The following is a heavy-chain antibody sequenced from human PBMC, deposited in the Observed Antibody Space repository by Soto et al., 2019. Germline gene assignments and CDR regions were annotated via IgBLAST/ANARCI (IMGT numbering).Heavy chain of an antibody. Sequence: PSETLSLTCDVSGGPVSNTSFYWGWLRQPPGKGLEWIGSVHHGVTTYYNPSLKGRVTISMDTSKNQFSLRLTSVTAEDTAIYYCARAAIAVAGSSWFDPWGQGTQVTVSS. J-gene: IGHJ5*02. CDR3: ARAAIAVAGSSWFDP. CDR2: VHHGVTT. CDR1: GGPVSNTSFY. D-gene: IGHD6-19*01. V-gene: IGHV4-39*07.